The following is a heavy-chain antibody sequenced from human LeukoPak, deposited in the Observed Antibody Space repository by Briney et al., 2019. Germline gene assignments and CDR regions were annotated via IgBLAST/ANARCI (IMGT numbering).Heavy chain of an antibody. CDR3: ARSYGYSSSWYGSDWFDP. CDR2: IYTSGST. V-gene: IGHV4-61*02. J-gene: IGHJ5*02. Sequence: SETLSLTCTVSGGSISSGSYYWSWLRQPAGTGLEWIGRIYTSGSTNYNPSLKSRVTISVDTSKNQFSLKVTSVTAADTAVYYCARSYGYSSSWYGSDWFDPWGQGTLVTVSS. D-gene: IGHD6-13*01. CDR1: GGSISSGSYY.